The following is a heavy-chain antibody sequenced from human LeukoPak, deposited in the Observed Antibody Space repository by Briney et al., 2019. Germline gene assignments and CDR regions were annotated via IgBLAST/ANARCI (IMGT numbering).Heavy chain of an antibody. V-gene: IGHV3-11*01. J-gene: IGHJ4*02. Sequence: GGSLRLSCAASGFTFSSYAMSWIRQAPGKGLEWVSYISSSGSTIYYADSVKGRFTISRDNAKNSLYLQMNSLRAEDTAVYYCARQSRLGEYNCDYWGQGTLVTVSS. CDR3: ARQSRLGEYNCDY. D-gene: IGHD3-16*01. CDR2: ISSSGSTI. CDR1: GFTFSSYA.